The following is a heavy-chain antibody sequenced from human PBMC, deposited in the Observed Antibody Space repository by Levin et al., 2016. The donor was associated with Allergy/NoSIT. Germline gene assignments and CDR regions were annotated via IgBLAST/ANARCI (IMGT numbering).Heavy chain of an antibody. D-gene: IGHD2-2*02. CDR1: GFIFSTCR. V-gene: IGHV3-74*01. CDR3: VRGYLAFLDP. CDR2: ISGDGTNT. J-gene: IGHJ5*02. Sequence: GESLKISCEASGFIFSTCRMHWVRQAPGKGLVWVSDISGDGTNTNYADSVKGRFTISRDNAKNTVYLQMNSLRGEDTAVYYCVRGYLAFLDPWGQGTLVTVSS.